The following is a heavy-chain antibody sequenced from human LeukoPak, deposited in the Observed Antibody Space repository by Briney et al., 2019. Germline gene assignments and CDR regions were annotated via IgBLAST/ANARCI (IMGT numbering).Heavy chain of an antibody. V-gene: IGHV3-30*02. Sequence: PGGSLRLSCAASGFTFSSYGMHWVRQAPGKGLEWVAFIRYDGSNKYYADSVKGRSTISRDNSKNTLYLQMNSLRAEDTAVYYCAKDHYGDYRGHDYWGQGTLVTVSS. CDR2: IRYDGSNK. CDR1: GFTFSSYG. D-gene: IGHD4-17*01. CDR3: AKDHYGDYRGHDY. J-gene: IGHJ4*02.